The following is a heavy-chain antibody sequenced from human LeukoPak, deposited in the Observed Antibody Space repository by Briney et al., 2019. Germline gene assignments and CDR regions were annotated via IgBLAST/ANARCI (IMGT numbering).Heavy chain of an antibody. Sequence: GGSLRLSCSASGXTFSSYAMHWVRQAPGKGLEYVSAISSNGGSTYYADSVKGRFTISRDNSKNTLYLQMSSLRAEDTAVYYCVKAPGYSYGAPYFDYWGQGTLVTVSS. CDR2: ISSNGGST. J-gene: IGHJ4*02. CDR1: GXTFSSYA. D-gene: IGHD5-18*01. CDR3: VKAPGYSYGAPYFDY. V-gene: IGHV3-64D*06.